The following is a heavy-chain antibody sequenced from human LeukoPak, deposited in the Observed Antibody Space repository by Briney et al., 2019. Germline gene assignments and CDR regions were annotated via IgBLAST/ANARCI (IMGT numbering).Heavy chain of an antibody. CDR3: ARLSGSDTYYFDY. CDR1: GGSFSGNY. J-gene: IGHJ4*02. D-gene: IGHD1-26*01. Sequence: SETLSLTCAVYGGSFSGNYWSWIRQPPGKGLEWIGEINHSGSTNYNPSLTSRVTISVDTSKNQFSLTLSSVTAADTAVYYCARLSGSDTYYFDYWGQGTLVTVSS. CDR2: INHSGST. V-gene: IGHV4-34*01.